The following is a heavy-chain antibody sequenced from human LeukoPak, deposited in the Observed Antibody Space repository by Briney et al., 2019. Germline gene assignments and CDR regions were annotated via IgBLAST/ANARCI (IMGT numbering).Heavy chain of an antibody. Sequence: LAGGSLRLSCAAYGFTFSSYAMSWVRQAPGKGLGWVSAISGSGGSTYYADCVKGRFTIYRDNSKNTLYLQMNSLRAEDTAVYYCAKDYDFWSGYQYYFDYWGQGTLVTVSS. CDR3: AKDYDFWSGYQYYFDY. CDR2: ISGSGGST. J-gene: IGHJ4*02. CDR1: GFTFSSYA. V-gene: IGHV3-23*01. D-gene: IGHD3-3*01.